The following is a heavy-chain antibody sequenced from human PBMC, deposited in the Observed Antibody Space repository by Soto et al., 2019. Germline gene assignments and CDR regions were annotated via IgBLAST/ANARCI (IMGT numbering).Heavy chain of an antibody. CDR2: IKQDGSEK. CDR1: GFTFSSYW. CDR3: VLGRAFDI. Sequence: LSLTCAASGFTFSSYWMSWVRQAPGKGLEWVANIKQDGSEKYYVDSVKGRFTISRDNAKNSLYLQMNSLRAEDTAVYYCVLGRAFDIWGQGTMVTVSS. D-gene: IGHD3-16*01. V-gene: IGHV3-7*01. J-gene: IGHJ3*02.